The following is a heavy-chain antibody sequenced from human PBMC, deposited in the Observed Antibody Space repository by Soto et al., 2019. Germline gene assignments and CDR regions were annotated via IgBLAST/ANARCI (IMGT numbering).Heavy chain of an antibody. CDR3: AKAYTRSSPFWLFDP. Sequence: PGGSLRLSCAASGFTFSDYGMHWVRQAPGKGLDWVAVISYDGSDKYYAESVKGRFTISRDNSKNTLYLQMNSLRPEDTAIYYCAKAYTRSSPFWLFDPWGQGTLVTVSS. CDR2: ISYDGSDK. J-gene: IGHJ5*02. D-gene: IGHD6-6*01. V-gene: IGHV3-30*18. CDR1: GFTFSDYG.